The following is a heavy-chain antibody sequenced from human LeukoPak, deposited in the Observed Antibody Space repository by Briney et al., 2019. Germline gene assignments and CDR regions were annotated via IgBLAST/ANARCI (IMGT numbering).Heavy chain of an antibody. CDR3: AKRHYGSGSYYKALLFDY. Sequence: GGSLRLSCAASGFTFSSYAMSWVRQAPGKGLERVSAISGSGGSTYYADSVKGRFTISRDNSKNTLYLQMNSLRAEDTAVYYCAKRHYGSGSYYKALLFDYWGQGTLVTVSS. CDR2: ISGSGGST. CDR1: GFTFSSYA. J-gene: IGHJ4*02. D-gene: IGHD3-10*01. V-gene: IGHV3-23*01.